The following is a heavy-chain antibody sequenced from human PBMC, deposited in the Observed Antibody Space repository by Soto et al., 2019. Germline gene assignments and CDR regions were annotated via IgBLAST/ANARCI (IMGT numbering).Heavy chain of an antibody. CDR2: IWYDGRNT. D-gene: IGHD1-26*01. V-gene: IGHV3-33*01. CDR3: ARILEWEIAREDFGY. Sequence: QVQLVESGGGVVQPGKSLRLSCAASGFTFSSYGMHWVRQAPGKGLEWVAVIWYDGRNTNYADSVKGGFTISRDNSKNTLYLQMNSLRGEDTAVYYCARILEWEIAREDFGYWGQGTLVTVSS. CDR1: GFTFSSYG. J-gene: IGHJ4*02.